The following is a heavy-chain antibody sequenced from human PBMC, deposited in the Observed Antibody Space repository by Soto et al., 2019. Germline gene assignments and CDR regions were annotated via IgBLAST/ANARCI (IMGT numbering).Heavy chain of an antibody. J-gene: IGHJ6*03. Sequence: EVQLVESGGGLVQPGGSLRLSCAASGFTFSSYWMSWVRQAPGKGLEWVANIKQDGSEKYYLDSVKGRFTISRDNAKNSLYLQMNSLRAEDTAVYYCARVRYPGYYYYYMDVWGKGTTVTGSS. V-gene: IGHV3-7*01. CDR1: GFTFSSYW. CDR2: IKQDGSEK. D-gene: IGHD1-26*01. CDR3: ARVRYPGYYYYYMDV.